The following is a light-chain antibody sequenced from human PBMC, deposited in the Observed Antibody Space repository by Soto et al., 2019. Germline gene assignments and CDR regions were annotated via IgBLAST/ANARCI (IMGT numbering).Light chain of an antibody. V-gene: IGKV1-39*01. J-gene: IGKJ4*01. CDR1: QSINTY. CDR2: VAS. CDR3: QQSYSTPPLT. Sequence: DIQMTQSPSSLSASVGDRVTITCRASQSINTYLNWYQQKPGEAPKLLIYVASTLQSGVPSRFRGSGSGTDFTLTINSLQPEDFATYYCQQSYSTPPLTFGGGTKVEIK.